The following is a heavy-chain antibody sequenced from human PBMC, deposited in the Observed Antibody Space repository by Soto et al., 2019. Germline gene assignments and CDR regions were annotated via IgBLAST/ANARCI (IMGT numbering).Heavy chain of an antibody. CDR1: GFTFSSYT. J-gene: IGHJ6*02. Sequence: GGSLRLSCAASGFTFSSYTMHWVRQAPGKGLEWVAVISYDGNNKYYADSVKGRFTISRDTSKNTLYLQMNSLRAGDTAVYYCARGGGIVVHGMDVWGQGTTVTVSS. V-gene: IGHV3-30-3*01. CDR2: ISYDGNNK. CDR3: ARGGGIVVHGMDV. D-gene: IGHD3-22*01.